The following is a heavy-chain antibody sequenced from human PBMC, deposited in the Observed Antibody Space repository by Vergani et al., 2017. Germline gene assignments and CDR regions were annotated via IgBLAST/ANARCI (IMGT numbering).Heavy chain of an antibody. CDR2: ISWDGDST. V-gene: IGHV3-43*01. CDR1: GFNFDDYT. CDR3: TTDLGYYDSSGYYYVNWAEYFQH. D-gene: IGHD3-22*01. Sequence: DVHLAESGGGFFQPGGSLRLSCAAAGFNFDDYTMEWVRQSPGKSLEWVALISWDGDSTKYADSVKGRFTISRDNNKNSVYLEMNTLTPEDTAVYYCTTDLGYYDSSGYYYVNWAEYFQHWGQGTLVTVSS. J-gene: IGHJ1*01.